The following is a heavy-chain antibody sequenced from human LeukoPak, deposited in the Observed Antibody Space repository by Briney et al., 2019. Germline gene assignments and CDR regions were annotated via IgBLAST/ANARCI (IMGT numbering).Heavy chain of an antibody. Sequence: GVSLKISCKGSGYSFTSYWIGWVRQMPGKGLEWMEIIHPGDSDTRYSPSFQGQVTISADKSMSTAYLQWSSLKASDTAMYYCARHRSDSSSSPIDYWGQGTLVTVSS. D-gene: IGHD6-6*01. CDR3: ARHRSDSSSSPIDY. J-gene: IGHJ4*02. V-gene: IGHV5-51*01. CDR1: GYSFTSYW. CDR2: IHPGDSDT.